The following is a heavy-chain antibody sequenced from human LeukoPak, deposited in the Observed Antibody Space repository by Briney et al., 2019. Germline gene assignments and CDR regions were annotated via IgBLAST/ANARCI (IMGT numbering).Heavy chain of an antibody. CDR2: IYPGDSDT. Sequence: GESLQISCQGSGYSFTSYWIGWVRQMPGKGLEWMGIIYPGDSDTRYSPSFQGQVTISADKSISTAYLQWSSLKASDTAMYYCARRPIAAGDWFDPWGQGTLVTVSS. J-gene: IGHJ5*02. D-gene: IGHD6-13*01. CDR1: GYSFTSYW. CDR3: ARRPIAAGDWFDP. V-gene: IGHV5-51*01.